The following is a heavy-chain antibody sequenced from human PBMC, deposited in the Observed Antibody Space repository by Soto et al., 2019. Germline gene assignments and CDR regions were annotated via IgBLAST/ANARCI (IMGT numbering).Heavy chain of an antibody. Sequence: SVKVSCKASGGTFSSYAISWVRQAPGQGLEWMGGIIPIFGTANYAQKFQGRVTITADKSTSTAYMELSSLRSEDTAVYYCASRYSNYYYYGMDVWGQGTTVTVSS. CDR2: IIPIFGTA. CDR1: GGTFSSYA. CDR3: ASRYSNYYYYGMDV. V-gene: IGHV1-69*06. D-gene: IGHD4-4*01. J-gene: IGHJ6*02.